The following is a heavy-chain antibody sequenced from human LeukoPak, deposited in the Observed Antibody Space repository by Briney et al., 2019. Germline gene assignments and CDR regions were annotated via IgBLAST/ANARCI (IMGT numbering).Heavy chain of an antibody. CDR1: GGSVSSASYY. CDR2: IYYSGTT. CDR3: ARDPGYCSGGSCGNFDY. Sequence: SETLSLTCTVSGGSVSSASYYWSWIRQSPGKGLEWIGYIYYSGTTNYNASLKSRVTISMDTSKNQFSLNLTSVTAAGTAVYYCARDPGYCSGGSCGNFDYWGQGTLVTVSS. D-gene: IGHD2-15*01. J-gene: IGHJ4*02. V-gene: IGHV4-61*01.